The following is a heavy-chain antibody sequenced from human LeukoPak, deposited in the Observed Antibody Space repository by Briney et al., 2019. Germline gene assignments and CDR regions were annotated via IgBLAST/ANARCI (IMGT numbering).Heavy chain of an antibody. CDR3: ARLKDYRTVYDC. V-gene: IGHV3-7*02. CDR1: GFTFNSHW. D-gene: IGHD5/OR15-5a*01. Sequence: AGGSLRLSCEASGFTFNSHWMSWVRQAPGEGLEWVASINQDKTALRYVDSVRGRFTISRDNARSLLYLEMSSLRAEDTAVYFCARLKDYRTVYDCWGPGTLVTVSS. J-gene: IGHJ4*02. CDR2: INQDKTAL.